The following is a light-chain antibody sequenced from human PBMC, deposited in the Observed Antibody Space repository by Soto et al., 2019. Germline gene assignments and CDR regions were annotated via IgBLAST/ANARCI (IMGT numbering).Light chain of an antibody. Sequence: QSALTQPPSASGSPGQSVTISCTGTSSDVGGYDYVSWYQQHPDKAPKLMIYEVSKRPSGVPDRFSGSKSGNTASLTVSGLQAEDEADYYCSSYASSNTVFGGGTKLTVL. CDR1: SSDVGGYDY. J-gene: IGLJ2*01. CDR3: SSYASSNTV. CDR2: EVS. V-gene: IGLV2-8*01.